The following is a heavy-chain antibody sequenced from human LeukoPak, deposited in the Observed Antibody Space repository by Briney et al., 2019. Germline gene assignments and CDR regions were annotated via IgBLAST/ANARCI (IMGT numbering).Heavy chain of an antibody. J-gene: IGHJ4*02. CDR3: AREAGVQVAGFDY. D-gene: IGHD6-19*01. CDR2: IYYSGST. V-gene: IGHV4-59*01. CDR1: GGSFSSYY. Sequence: SETMSLTCTVSGGSFSSYYWSWIRQPPGEGLEWIGYIYYSGSTNYNPSLKSRVTISVDTSKNQYSLQLSSVTAADTAEYYGAREAGVQVAGFDYWGQGTLVTDSS.